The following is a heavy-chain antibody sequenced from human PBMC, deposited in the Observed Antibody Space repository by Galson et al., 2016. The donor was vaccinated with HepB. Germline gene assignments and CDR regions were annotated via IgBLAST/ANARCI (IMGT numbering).Heavy chain of an antibody. V-gene: IGHV4-4*01. D-gene: IGHD3-10*01. CDR3: TRESGALVPFGY. CDR2: VSNIGKT. J-gene: IGHJ4*02. Sequence: SLRLSCAASGFTFSDYWMNWVRQPPGKGLEYIGEVSNIGKTHFNSSFESRVTMSFDTSTQEASLRLYSVTAADTAIYFCTRESGALVPFGYWGQGILVVVSS. CDR1: GFTFSDYW.